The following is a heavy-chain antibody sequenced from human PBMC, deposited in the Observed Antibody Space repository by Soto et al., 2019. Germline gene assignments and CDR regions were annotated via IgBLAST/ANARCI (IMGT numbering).Heavy chain of an antibody. CDR3: ARDDGGPYDH. D-gene: IGHD4-17*01. Sequence: PSETLSLTCTVSGAPITINYWSWIRQAPGKGLEWIGYIYYSGSTTYNPSLKSRVTMSADTSKDQFSLKLNSVTAADTAVYYCARDDGGPYDHWGHGIVVTVSS. J-gene: IGHJ4*01. CDR1: GAPITINY. V-gene: IGHV4-59*01. CDR2: IYYSGST.